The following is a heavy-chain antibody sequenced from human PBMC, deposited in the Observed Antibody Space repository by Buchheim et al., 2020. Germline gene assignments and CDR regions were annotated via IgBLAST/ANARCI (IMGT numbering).Heavy chain of an antibody. D-gene: IGHD6-19*01. CDR3: AKDGEQWLELGLDY. J-gene: IGHJ4*02. CDR1: GFTFSSYG. CDR2: ISYDGSNK. Sequence: QVQLVESGGGVVQPGRSLRLSCAASGFTFSSYGMHWVRQAPGKGLEWVAVISYDGSNKYYADSVKGRFTISRDNSKNTLYLQMNSLGAEDTAVYYCAKDGEQWLELGLDYWGQGTL. V-gene: IGHV3-30*18.